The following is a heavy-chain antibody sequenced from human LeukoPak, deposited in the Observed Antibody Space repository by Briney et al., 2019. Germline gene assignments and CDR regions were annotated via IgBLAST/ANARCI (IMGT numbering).Heavy chain of an antibody. CDR3: AREKYSGTWDY. CDR1: GYTFTNYY. CDR2: FNPHSGGT. J-gene: IGHJ4*02. V-gene: IGHV1-2*02. D-gene: IGHD2-15*01. Sequence: ASVKVSCKASGYTFTNYYLHWVRQAAGKGLEWMGWFNPHSGGTNYAQKFQGRVTVTRDTSISTAFMELSRLRSDDTAVYYCAREKYSGTWDYWGQGTLVTVSS.